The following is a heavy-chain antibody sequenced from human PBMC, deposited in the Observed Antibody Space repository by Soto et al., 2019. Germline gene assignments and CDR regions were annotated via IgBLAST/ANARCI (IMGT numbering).Heavy chain of an antibody. CDR1: GGSISSGGYY. J-gene: IGHJ4*02. D-gene: IGHD2-2*01. CDR2: IYYSGST. Sequence: SETLSLTCTVSGGSISSGGYYWSWIRQHPGKGLEWIGYIYYSGSTYYNPSLKSRVTISVDTSKNQFSLKLSSVTAADTAVYYCARHAHHCSSTSCYLTIFGVVIDYWGQGTLVTVSS. CDR3: ARHAHHCSSTSCYLTIFGVVIDY. V-gene: IGHV4-31*03.